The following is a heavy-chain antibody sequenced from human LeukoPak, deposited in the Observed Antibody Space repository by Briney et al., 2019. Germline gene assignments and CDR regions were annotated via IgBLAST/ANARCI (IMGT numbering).Heavy chain of an antibody. Sequence: PSETLSLTCTVSGGSISSYYWSWIRQPPGKGLEWIGYIFYTGSTNYNPSLKSRVTISVDTSKNQFSLKLSSVTAADTAVYYCARRARGTMVRGEKSVGYYFDYWGQGTLVTVSS. J-gene: IGHJ4*02. V-gene: IGHV4-59*08. D-gene: IGHD3-10*01. CDR3: ARRARGTMVRGEKSVGYYFDY. CDR2: IFYTGST. CDR1: GGSISSYY.